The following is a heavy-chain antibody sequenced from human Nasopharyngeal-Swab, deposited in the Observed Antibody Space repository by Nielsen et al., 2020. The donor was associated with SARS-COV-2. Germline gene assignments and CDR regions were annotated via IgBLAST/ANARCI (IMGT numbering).Heavy chain of an antibody. Sequence: TSYAMHWVRQAPGQGLEWMGWINTNTGNPTYAQGFTGRFVFSLDTSVSTAYLQISSLKAEDTAVYYCARGRSWYLEDAFDIWGQGTMVTVSS. V-gene: IGHV7-4-1*02. CDR3: ARGRSWYLEDAFDI. CDR2: INTNTGNP. J-gene: IGHJ3*02. D-gene: IGHD6-13*01. CDR1: TSYA.